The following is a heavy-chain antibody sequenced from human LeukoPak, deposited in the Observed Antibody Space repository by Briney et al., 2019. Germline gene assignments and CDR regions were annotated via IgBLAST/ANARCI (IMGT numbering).Heavy chain of an antibody. D-gene: IGHD6-19*01. Sequence: GGSLRLSCAASGFTFDDYTMHWDRQAPGKGLEWVSLISWDGGSTYYADSVKGRFTISRDNSKNSLYLQMNSLRTEDTALYYCAKDMGIAVATYFDYWGQGTLVTVSS. V-gene: IGHV3-43*01. J-gene: IGHJ4*02. CDR3: AKDMGIAVATYFDY. CDR2: ISWDGGST. CDR1: GFTFDDYT.